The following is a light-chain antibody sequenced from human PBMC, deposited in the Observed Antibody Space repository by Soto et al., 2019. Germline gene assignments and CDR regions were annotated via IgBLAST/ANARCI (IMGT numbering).Light chain of an antibody. CDR2: GAS. CDR3: QQYGGTPLT. CDR1: QSISSRN. J-gene: IGKJ4*01. V-gene: IGKV3-20*01. Sequence: EIVLTQSPGTVSLSPGERVTLSCRASQSISSRNIAWYQQRAGQTPRLLIYGASSRATGIPDRFSGSDSGTDFTLTISRLEPEDFAVYYCQQYGGTPLTFGGGTRVEIK.